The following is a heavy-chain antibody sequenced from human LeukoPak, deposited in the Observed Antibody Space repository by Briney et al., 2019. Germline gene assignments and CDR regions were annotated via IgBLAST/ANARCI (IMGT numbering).Heavy chain of an antibody. CDR1: GGTFSNLG. J-gene: IGHJ4*02. CDR3: TRGVDYVVEVTATTWTLFDY. D-gene: IGHD2-15*01. V-gene: IGHV1-69*01. CDR2: IIPIFATA. Sequence: SVKVSCKASGGTFSNLGISGVRQAPGHGLEWMGGIIPIFATATYAQKFQGRVTITADDSTSTAYMELRSLRSDDTAVYSCTRGVDYVVEVTATTWTLFDYWGQGTLVTVSS.